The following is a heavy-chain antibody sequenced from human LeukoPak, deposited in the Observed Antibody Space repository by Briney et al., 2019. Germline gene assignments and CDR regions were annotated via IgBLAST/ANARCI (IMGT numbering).Heavy chain of an antibody. V-gene: IGHV3-23*01. J-gene: IGHJ5*02. Sequence: GGTLRLSCAASGFTFSSYGMTWVRQAPGKGLEWVSGISGSGGNTYYADSVKGRLTSSRDNSKNTLYLQMNSLRAEDTAVYYCAKGSTRENWFDPWGQGTLVTVSS. D-gene: IGHD1-1*01. CDR1: GFTFSSYG. CDR2: ISGSGGNT. CDR3: AKGSTRENWFDP.